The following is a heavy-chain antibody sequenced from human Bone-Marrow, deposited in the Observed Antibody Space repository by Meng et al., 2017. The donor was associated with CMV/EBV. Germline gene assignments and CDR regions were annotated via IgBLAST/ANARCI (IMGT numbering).Heavy chain of an antibody. J-gene: IGHJ4*02. CDR1: GFTFDDYA. D-gene: IGHD3-9*01. CDR2: ISGNSGSI. V-gene: IGHV3-9*01. CDR3: AKDRSNYDILTGSGIGAY. Sequence: GGSLRLSCVASGFTFDDYAMHWVRQAPGKGLEWVSGISGNSGSIGYADSVKGRFTISRDNAKNSLYLQMNSLRAEDTALYYCAKDRSNYDILTGSGIGAYWGQGTLVTVSS.